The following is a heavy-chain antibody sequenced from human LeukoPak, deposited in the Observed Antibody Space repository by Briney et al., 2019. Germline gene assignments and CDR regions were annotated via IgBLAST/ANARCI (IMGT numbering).Heavy chain of an antibody. CDR1: GYTFTSYG. Sequence: ASVKVSCKASGYTFTSYGISWVRQAPGQGLEWMGWSSAYNGNTNYAQKLQGRVTMTTDTSTSTAYMELRSLRSDDTAVYYCARDQGLYYDILTGYSSDAFDIWGQGTMVTVSS. D-gene: IGHD3-9*01. J-gene: IGHJ3*02. CDR3: ARDQGLYYDILTGYSSDAFDI. V-gene: IGHV1-18*01. CDR2: SSAYNGNT.